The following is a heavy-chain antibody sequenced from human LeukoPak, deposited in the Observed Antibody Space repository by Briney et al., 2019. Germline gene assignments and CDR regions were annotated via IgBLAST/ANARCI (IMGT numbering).Heavy chain of an antibody. CDR3: ARENLYSSSWYGGWFDP. Sequence: SVKVSCKASGYTFTSYGISWVRQAPGQGLEWMGGIIPIFGTANYAQKFQGRVTITADESTSTAYMELSSLRSEDTAVYYCARENLYSSSWYGGWFDPWGQGTLVTVSS. CDR1: GYTFTSYG. V-gene: IGHV1-69*13. D-gene: IGHD6-13*01. J-gene: IGHJ5*02. CDR2: IIPIFGTA.